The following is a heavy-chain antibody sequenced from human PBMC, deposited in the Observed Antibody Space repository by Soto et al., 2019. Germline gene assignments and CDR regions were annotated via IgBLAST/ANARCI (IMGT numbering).Heavy chain of an antibody. CDR2: ISSRSSYI. J-gene: IGHJ4*02. D-gene: IGHD3-22*01. V-gene: IGHV3-21*01. CDR3: ARDSSGYLYY. CDR1: GFTFSIYS. Sequence: PGESLRLSCAASGFTFSIYSMNWVRQAPGKGLEWVSSISSRSSYIYYADSVKGRFTISRDNAKNSLYLQMNSLRAEDTAVYYCARDSSGYLYYWGQGTLVTVSS.